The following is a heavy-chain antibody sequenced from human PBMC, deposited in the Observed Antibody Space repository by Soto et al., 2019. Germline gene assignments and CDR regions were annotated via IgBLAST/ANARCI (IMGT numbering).Heavy chain of an antibody. CDR1: GFTFSSYG. J-gene: IGHJ4*02. CDR3: AKMTAGQYGLLDDFVY. V-gene: IGHV3-30*18. CDR2: ISYDGSNK. Sequence: QVQLVESGGGVVQPGRSLRLSCAASGFTFSSYGMHWVRQAPGKGLEWVAVISYDGSNKYYADSVKGRFTLSGDNSKNTLYPQMNSQRAEDTAVYYCAKMTAGQYGLLDDFVYWGQGTLVTVSS. D-gene: IGHD1-26*01.